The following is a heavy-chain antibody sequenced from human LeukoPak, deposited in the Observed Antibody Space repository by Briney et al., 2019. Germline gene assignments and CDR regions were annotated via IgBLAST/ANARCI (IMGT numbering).Heavy chain of an antibody. CDR2: IKQDGSEK. Sequence: GGSLKLSCAASGFTFSSYWMSWVRQAPGEGLEWVANIKQDGSEKYYVDSVKGRFTISRDNAKNSLYLQMNSLRAEDTAVYYCARGSTGTTDYYYGMDVWGQGTTVTVSS. V-gene: IGHV3-7*01. D-gene: IGHD1-7*01. J-gene: IGHJ6*02. CDR3: ARGSTGTTDYYYGMDV. CDR1: GFTFSSYW.